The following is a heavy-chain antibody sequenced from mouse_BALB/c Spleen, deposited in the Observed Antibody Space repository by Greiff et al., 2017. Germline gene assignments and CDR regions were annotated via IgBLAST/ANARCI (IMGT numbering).Heavy chain of an antibody. CDR3: ARAWVRGY. Sequence: VHVKQSGAELVRPGALVKLSCKASGFNIKDYYMHWVKQRPEQGLEWIGWIDPENGNTIYDPKFQGKASITADTSSNTAYLQLSSLTSEDTAVYYCARAWVRGYWGQGTTLTVSS. J-gene: IGHJ2*01. CDR1: GFNIKDYY. V-gene: IGHV14-1*02. CDR2: IDPENGNT. D-gene: IGHD2-14*01.